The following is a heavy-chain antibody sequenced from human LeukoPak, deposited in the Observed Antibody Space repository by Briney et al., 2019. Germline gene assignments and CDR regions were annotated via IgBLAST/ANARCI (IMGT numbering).Heavy chain of an antibody. CDR3: SNAFGY. V-gene: IGHV3-33*01. Sequence: PGGSLRLSCAASGFTFSNYGMHWVRQAPGKGLEWVAVIWHDGGNKYYIDSVKGRFTISRDNSKNTVYLQMNSLRSEDTAVYYCSNAFGYWGQGTLVTVSS. CDR2: IWHDGGNK. J-gene: IGHJ4*02. CDR1: GFTFSNYG. D-gene: IGHD4-11*01.